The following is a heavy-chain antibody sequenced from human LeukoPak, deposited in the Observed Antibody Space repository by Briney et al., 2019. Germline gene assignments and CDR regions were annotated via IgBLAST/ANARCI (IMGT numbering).Heavy chain of an antibody. D-gene: IGHD3-16*01. CDR3: ARAPMTTLGYYYYYMDV. CDR1: GVSISSSSYY. CDR2: IYTSGST. J-gene: IGHJ6*03. V-gene: IGHV4-39*07. Sequence: SETLSLTCTVSGVSISSSSYYWGWLRQPPGKGLEWIGRIYTSGSTDYNPSLKSRVTMSVDTSKNQFSLKLRSVTAADTAVYYCARAPMTTLGYYYYYMDVWGKGTTVTISS.